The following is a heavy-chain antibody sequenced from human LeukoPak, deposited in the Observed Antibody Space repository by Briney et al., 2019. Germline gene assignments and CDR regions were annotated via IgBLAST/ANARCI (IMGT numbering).Heavy chain of an antibody. CDR3: ARGPHWVTGDYDAFDI. V-gene: IGHV1-46*01. CDR1: GYTFTSYY. D-gene: IGHD4-17*01. Sequence: ASVKVSCKASGYTFTSYYMHWVRQAPGQGLEWMGIINPSGGSTSYAQKFQGRVTMTRDTSTSTVYMELSSLRSEDTAVYYCARGPHWVTGDYDAFDIWGQGTMVTVSS. J-gene: IGHJ3*02. CDR2: INPSGGST.